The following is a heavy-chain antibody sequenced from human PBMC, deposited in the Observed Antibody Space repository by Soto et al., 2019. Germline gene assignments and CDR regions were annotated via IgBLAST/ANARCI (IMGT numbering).Heavy chain of an antibody. CDR2: IYYSAST. V-gene: IGHV4-31*03. Sequence: SETLSLTCTVSGGSISSGGYYWSWIRQHPGKGLEWIGYIYYSASTYYNPSLKSRVTISVDTSKNQFSLKLSSVTAADTAVYYCARGLDWNFTGGGAFDIWGQGTMVTVSS. J-gene: IGHJ3*02. CDR1: GGSISSGGYY. D-gene: IGHD1-7*01. CDR3: ARGLDWNFTGGGAFDI.